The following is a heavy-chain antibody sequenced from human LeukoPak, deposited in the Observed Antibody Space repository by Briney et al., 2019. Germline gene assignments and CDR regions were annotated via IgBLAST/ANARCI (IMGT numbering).Heavy chain of an antibody. D-gene: IGHD6-19*01. Sequence: ASVKVSCKASGYTFTSYDINWVRQATGQGLGWMGWMNPNSGNTGYAQKFQGRVTMTRNTSISTAYMELSSLRSEDTAVYYCVIAVAGSDFDYWGQGTLVTVSS. J-gene: IGHJ4*02. CDR2: MNPNSGNT. CDR3: VIAVAGSDFDY. CDR1: GYTFTSYD. V-gene: IGHV1-8*01.